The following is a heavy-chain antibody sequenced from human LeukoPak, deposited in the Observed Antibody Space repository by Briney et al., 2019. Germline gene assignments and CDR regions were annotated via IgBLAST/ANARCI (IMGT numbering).Heavy chain of an antibody. D-gene: IGHD6-13*01. CDR3: TRGGYGGPRAAFDY. Sequence: GASVKVSCKAFGYTFTSNYMHWVRQAPGQGPEWMGVISPSGASTSYAQKFQGRVTMTRDTSTSTVYMELSSLRSEDTAVYYCTRGGYGGPRAAFDYWGQGTLVTVSS. V-gene: IGHV1-46*01. J-gene: IGHJ4*02. CDR1: GYTFTSNY. CDR2: ISPSGAST.